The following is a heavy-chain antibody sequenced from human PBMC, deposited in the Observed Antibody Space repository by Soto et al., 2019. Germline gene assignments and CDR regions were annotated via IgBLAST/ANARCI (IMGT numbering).Heavy chain of an antibody. J-gene: IGHJ4*02. CDR2: IYYAGTT. CDR3: TRLGGYYQALDS. CDR1: GVSLSGYY. V-gene: IGHV4-59*08. Sequence: SETLSLTCSVSGVSLSGYYWTWTRQPPGKGLEWIGYIYYAGTTTYNPSLKNRVTISLDTPKNQFSLKMDSVTAADTAVYYCTRLGGYYQALDSWGQGVLVTVSS. D-gene: IGHD3-22*01.